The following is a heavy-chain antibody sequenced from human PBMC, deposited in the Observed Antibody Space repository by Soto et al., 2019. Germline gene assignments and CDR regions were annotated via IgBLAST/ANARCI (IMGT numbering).Heavy chain of an antibody. CDR3: ARVNSPGIAVAASIDY. Sequence: EVQLVESGGGLVKPGGSLRLSCAASGFTFSSYSMNWVRQAPGKGLEWVSSISSSSSYIYYADSVKGRFTISRDNAKNSLYLQMNSLRAEDTAVYYCARVNSPGIAVAASIDYWGRGTLVTVSS. V-gene: IGHV3-21*01. CDR1: GFTFSSYS. J-gene: IGHJ4*02. D-gene: IGHD6-19*01. CDR2: ISSSSSYI.